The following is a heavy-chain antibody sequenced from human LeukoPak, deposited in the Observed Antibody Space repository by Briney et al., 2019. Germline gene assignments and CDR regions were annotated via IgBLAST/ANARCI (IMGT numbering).Heavy chain of an antibody. CDR2: ISAYNGNT. Sequence: ASVKVSCKASGYTFTSYGISWVRQAPGQGLEWMGWISAYNGNTNYAQKLQGRVTMTTDTSTSTASMELRSLRSDDSAVYYCARVWRGYCSSTSCPVGHFDYWGQGTLVTVSA. J-gene: IGHJ4*02. V-gene: IGHV1-18*01. CDR3: ARVWRGYCSSTSCPVGHFDY. CDR1: GYTFTSYG. D-gene: IGHD2-2*01.